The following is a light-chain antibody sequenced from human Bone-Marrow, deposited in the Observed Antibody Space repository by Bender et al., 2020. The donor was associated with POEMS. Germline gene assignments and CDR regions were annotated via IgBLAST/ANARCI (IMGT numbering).Light chain of an antibody. Sequence: QSALTQPASVSGSPGQSITISCTRTSSDIGGHDVVSWYQQHPGKAPKLMIYRVSERPSGISNRFSASKSGKPASLTISGLQADDEADYYGCSHGGSRNFFIFGGGTRLTVL. J-gene: IGLJ2*01. V-gene: IGLV2-23*02. CDR3: CSHGGSRNFFI. CDR1: SSDIGGHDV. CDR2: RVS.